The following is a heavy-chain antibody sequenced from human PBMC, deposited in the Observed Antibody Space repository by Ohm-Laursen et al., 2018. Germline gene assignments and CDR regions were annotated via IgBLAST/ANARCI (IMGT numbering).Heavy chain of an antibody. CDR1: GFTFSSYA. CDR3: AKEVPGGYFDL. D-gene: IGHD3-10*01. CDR2: ISGSGGST. J-gene: IGHJ2*01. Sequence: SLRLSCAAPGFTFSSYAMSWVRQAPGKGLAWVSGISGSGGSTFYADSVKGRFTISRDNSKNTLFLQMNSLRAEDTAVYYCAKEVPGGYFDLWGRGTLVTVSS. V-gene: IGHV3-23*01.